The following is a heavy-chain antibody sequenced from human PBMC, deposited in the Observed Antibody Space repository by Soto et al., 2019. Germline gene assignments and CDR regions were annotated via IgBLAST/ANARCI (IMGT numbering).Heavy chain of an antibody. V-gene: IGHV4-30-2*01. CDR3: ARVSRSWYYDSSGYYDGYYFDY. J-gene: IGHJ4*02. D-gene: IGHD3-22*01. Sequence: PSETLSLTCGVSGGAISSGGYSWGWIRQPPGKGLEWIGYIYHSGSTYYNPSLKSRVTISVDRSKNQFSLKLSSVTAADTAVYYCARVSRSWYYDSSGYYDGYYFDYWGQGTLVTVS. CDR1: GGAISSGGYS. CDR2: IYHSGST.